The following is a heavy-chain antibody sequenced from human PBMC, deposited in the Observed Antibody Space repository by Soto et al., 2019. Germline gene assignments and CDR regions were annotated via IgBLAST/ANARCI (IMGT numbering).Heavy chain of an antibody. J-gene: IGHJ4*02. Sequence: QVHLVQSGAEVTKPGVSVKVSCKASGYTFPTYGISWVRLAPGQGLEWMGWISAYNGNTNYAQKFQGRVTMTTDTSTSTAYMELKSLRSDDTAVYYCARGSYGDYGDYWGQGTLVTVSS. CDR2: ISAYNGNT. D-gene: IGHD4-17*01. V-gene: IGHV1-18*01. CDR1: GYTFPTYG. CDR3: ARGSYGDYGDY.